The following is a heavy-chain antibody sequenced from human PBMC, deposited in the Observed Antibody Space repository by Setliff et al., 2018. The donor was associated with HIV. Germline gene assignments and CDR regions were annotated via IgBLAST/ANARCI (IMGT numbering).Heavy chain of an antibody. CDR2: IYYSGST. D-gene: IGHD3-22*01. J-gene: IGHJ6*03. CDR1: GGSISSYY. Sequence: PSETLSLTCTVSGGSISSYYWSWIRQPPGKGLEWIGYIYYSGSTNYNPSLTSRVTISVDTSKNQFSLKLSSVTAADTALYYCATSPYYYDSSGYPYYYYMDVWGKGTTVTVSS. CDR3: ATSPYYYDSSGYPYYYYMDV. V-gene: IGHV4-59*01.